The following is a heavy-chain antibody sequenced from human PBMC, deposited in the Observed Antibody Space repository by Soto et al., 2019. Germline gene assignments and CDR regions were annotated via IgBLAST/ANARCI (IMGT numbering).Heavy chain of an antibody. D-gene: IGHD6-19*01. J-gene: IGHJ1*01. Sequence: DVQLLESGGALVQPGGSLRLSCAASGFTFSSYAMAWVRQAPGKGLEWVSKIGGRDGSTDYADAVKGLFTISRDNSKNTLHLQMSSLRGEDMAVYYCAREDSGWYGEFFQYWGQGTLVTVSS. V-gene: IGHV3-23*01. CDR2: IGGRDGST. CDR1: GFTFSSYA. CDR3: AREDSGWYGEFFQY.